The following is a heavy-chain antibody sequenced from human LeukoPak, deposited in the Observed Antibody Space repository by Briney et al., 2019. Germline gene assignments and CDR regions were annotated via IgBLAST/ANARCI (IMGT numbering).Heavy chain of an antibody. J-gene: IGHJ4*02. CDR1: GFTFSTYD. CDR3: ARDYGSGSYYNPCDY. D-gene: IGHD3-10*01. V-gene: IGHV3-48*03. CDR2: ISSSGITI. Sequence: RTGGSLRLSCAASGFTFSTYDMNWVRQAPGKGLEWISYISSSGITIFYADSVKGRFTISRDNAKNSLYLQMNSLRAEDTALYYCARDYGSGSYYNPCDYWGQGTLVTVSS.